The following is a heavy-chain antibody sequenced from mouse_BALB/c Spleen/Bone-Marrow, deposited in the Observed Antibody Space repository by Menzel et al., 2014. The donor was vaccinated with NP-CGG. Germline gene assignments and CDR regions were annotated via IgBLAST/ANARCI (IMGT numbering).Heavy chain of an antibody. CDR1: GFSLTSYG. CDR3: AKQDYYRYDYAMDY. CDR2: IWGDGST. Sequence: VKLMESGTGLVAPSQSLSITCTVSGFSLTSYGVVWVRQPPGKGLEWLGVIWGDGSTNYHSALTSRLSISKDNSKSQVFLKLNSLQTDDTATYYCAKQDYYRYDYAMDYWGQGTSVTVSS. D-gene: IGHD2-14*01. V-gene: IGHV2-3*01. J-gene: IGHJ4*01.